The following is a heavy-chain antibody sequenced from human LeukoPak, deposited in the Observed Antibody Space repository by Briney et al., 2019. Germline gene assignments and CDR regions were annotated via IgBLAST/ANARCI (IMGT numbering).Heavy chain of an antibody. J-gene: IGHJ4*02. Sequence: GGSLRLSCAASGFTFSSYEMNWVRQAPGKGLEWVSYISSSGSTIYYADSVKGRFTISRDNAKNSLYLQMNSLKTEDTAVYYCTTSPVSGLWFGETFWGQGTLVTVSS. D-gene: IGHD3-10*01. CDR3: TTSPVSGLWFGETF. V-gene: IGHV3-48*03. CDR1: GFTFSSYE. CDR2: ISSSGSTI.